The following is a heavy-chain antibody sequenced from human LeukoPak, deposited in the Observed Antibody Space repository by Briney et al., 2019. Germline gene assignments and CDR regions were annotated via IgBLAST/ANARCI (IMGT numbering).Heavy chain of an antibody. CDR2: ISGSGGST. CDR1: GFTFSSYA. Sequence: PGGSLRLSCAASGFTFSSYAMNWVRQAPGKGLEWVSAISGSGGSTYYADSVKGRFTISRDNSKNTLYLQMNSLRAEDTAIYYCACDYYDSSGDLDYWGQGTLVTVSS. V-gene: IGHV3-23*01. CDR3: ACDYYDSSGDLDY. D-gene: IGHD3-22*01. J-gene: IGHJ4*02.